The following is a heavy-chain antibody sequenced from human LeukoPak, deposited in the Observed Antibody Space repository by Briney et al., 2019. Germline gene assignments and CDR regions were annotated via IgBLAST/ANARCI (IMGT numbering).Heavy chain of an antibody. V-gene: IGHV3-23*01. D-gene: IGHD1-26*01. CDR3: AKDMGAYFEMTSGAFQL. Sequence: GGPLSLSCAASGFTFSSYTKSWARHARGEGLEWVSSISGSGGSTYYADSVKGRFPIPRDNSKNTLYMQMNSQRAEDTAVYYCAKDMGAYFEMTSGAFQLWRQGTMDSVSS. CDR2: ISGSGGST. CDR1: GFTFSSYT. J-gene: IGHJ3*01.